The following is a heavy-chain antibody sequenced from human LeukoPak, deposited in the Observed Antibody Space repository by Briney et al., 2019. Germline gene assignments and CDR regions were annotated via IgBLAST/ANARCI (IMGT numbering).Heavy chain of an antibody. D-gene: IGHD6-19*01. V-gene: IGHV1-2*02. CDR2: INPNSGGT. CDR1: GYTFTGYY. Sequence: ASVKVSCKASGYTFTGYYMHWVRQAPGQGLEWMGWINPNSGGTNYAQKFQGGVTMTRDTSISTAYMELSRLRSDDTAVYYCARAQSYSSGWYHDFDYWGQGTLVTVSS. CDR3: ARAQSYSSGWYHDFDY. J-gene: IGHJ4*02.